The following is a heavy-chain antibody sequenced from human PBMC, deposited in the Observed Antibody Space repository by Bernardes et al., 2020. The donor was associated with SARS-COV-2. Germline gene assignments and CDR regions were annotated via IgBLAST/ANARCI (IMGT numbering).Heavy chain of an antibody. V-gene: IGHV3-33*01. CDR2: IWYDGSNK. D-gene: IGHD2-2*01. J-gene: IGHJ4*02. CDR1: GFTFSSYG. CDR3: ARGCSSTSCYWFDY. Sequence: GGSLRLSCAASGFTFSSYGMHWVRQAPGKGLEWVAVIWYDGSNKYYADSVKGRFTISRDNSKNTLYLQMNSLRAEDTAVYYCARGCSSTSCYWFDYWGQGTLVTVSS.